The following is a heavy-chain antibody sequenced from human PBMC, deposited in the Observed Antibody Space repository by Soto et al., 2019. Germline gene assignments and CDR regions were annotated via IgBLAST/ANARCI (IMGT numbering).Heavy chain of an antibody. J-gene: IGHJ4*02. D-gene: IGHD2-2*01. CDR1: GFTFSSSA. V-gene: IGHV3-23*01. CDR2: ISGSAVST. Sequence: GGSLRLSYAASGFTFSSSAMSWVRQAPGKGLEWVSAISGSAVSTYYADSVKGRFTISRDNSKNTLYLHMNSLRAEDTAVYYCAKEVRDQLLRAFDYWGQGTLVTVSS. CDR3: AKEVRDQLLRAFDY.